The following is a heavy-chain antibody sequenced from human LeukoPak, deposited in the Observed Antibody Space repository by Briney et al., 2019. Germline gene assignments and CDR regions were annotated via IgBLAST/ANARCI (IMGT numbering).Heavy chain of an antibody. CDR3: ARLPGYSYGYEDWFDP. D-gene: IGHD5-18*01. CDR2: IYYSGST. V-gene: IGHV4-30-4*01. J-gene: IGHJ5*02. CDR1: GGSISSGDYY. Sequence: PSETLSLTYTVSGGSISSGDYYWSWIRQPPGKGLEWIGYIYYSGSTYYNPSLKSRVTISVDTSKNQFSLKLSSVTAADTAVYYCARLPGYSYGYEDWFDPWGQGTLVTVSS.